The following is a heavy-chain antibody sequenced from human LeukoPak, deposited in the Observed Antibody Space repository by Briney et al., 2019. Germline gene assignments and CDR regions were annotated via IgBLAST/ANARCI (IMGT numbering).Heavy chain of an antibody. CDR3: ARLYYYDSSGYLDFDY. J-gene: IGHJ4*02. CDR2: INHSGST. Sequence: SETLSLTCAVYGGSFSGYYWSWIRQPPVKGLEWIGEINHSGSTNYNPSLKSRVTISVDTSKNQFSLKLSSVTAADTAVYYCARLYYYDSSGYLDFDYWGQGTLVTVSS. CDR1: GGSFSGYY. V-gene: IGHV4-34*01. D-gene: IGHD3-22*01.